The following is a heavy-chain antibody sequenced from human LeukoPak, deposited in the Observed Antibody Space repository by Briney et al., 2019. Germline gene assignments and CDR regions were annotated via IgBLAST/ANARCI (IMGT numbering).Heavy chain of an antibody. CDR3: AKQSYARSLGE. Sequence: PGGSLRLSCAVSGITLSNYGMSWVRQAPGKGLEWISTTNSGGTSTYYAESVKGRFTISRDNSKNTLYLQMSSLRVEDTAVYYCAKQSYARSLGEGGPGTLVSVSS. D-gene: IGHD2-8*01. J-gene: IGHJ4*02. V-gene: IGHV3-23*01. CDR1: GITLSNYG. CDR2: TNSGGTST.